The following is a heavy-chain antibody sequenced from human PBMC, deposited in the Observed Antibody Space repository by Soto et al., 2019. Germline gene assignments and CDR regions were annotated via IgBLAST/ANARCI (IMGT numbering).Heavy chain of an antibody. CDR3: ARHPGYCSGSSCYGYYTMEV. Sequence: ASVKVSCKASAYTFTIYGISWVRQAPGRGLEWMGWISAYNGNTNYAQKLQGRVTMTTDTSTSTAYMELRSLRSDDTAVYSCARHPGYCSGSSCYGYYTMEVWGQGTTVTVSS. D-gene: IGHD2-2*01. CDR2: ISAYNGNT. V-gene: IGHV1-18*01. CDR1: AYTFTIYG. J-gene: IGHJ6*02.